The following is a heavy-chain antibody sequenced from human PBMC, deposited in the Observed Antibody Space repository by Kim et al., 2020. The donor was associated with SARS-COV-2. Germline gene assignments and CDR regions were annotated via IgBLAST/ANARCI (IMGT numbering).Heavy chain of an antibody. Sequence: GGSLRLSCAASGFTFSSYSMNWVRQAPGKGLEWVSYISSSSSTIYYADSVKGRFTISRDNAKNSLYLQMNSLRDEDTAVYYCARDVHYYDSSGYPGDAFDIWGQGTMVTVSS. D-gene: IGHD3-22*01. V-gene: IGHV3-48*02. CDR2: ISSSSSTI. CDR1: GFTFSSYS. CDR3: ARDVHYYDSSGYPGDAFDI. J-gene: IGHJ3*02.